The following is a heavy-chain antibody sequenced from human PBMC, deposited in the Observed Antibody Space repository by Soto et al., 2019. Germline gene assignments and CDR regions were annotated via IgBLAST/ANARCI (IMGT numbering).Heavy chain of an antibody. CDR2: IKQDGSEK. Sequence: GGSLRLSCAVSGFTFSSYWMSWVRQSPGKGLEWVANIKQDGSEKYYVDSVNGRFTISRDNAKNSLYLQMNSLRAEDTAVYYCARDESYDILTGYYTPQRFDYWGQGSLVTVSS. V-gene: IGHV3-7*01. CDR1: GFTFSSYW. CDR3: ARDESYDILTGYYTPQRFDY. J-gene: IGHJ4*02. D-gene: IGHD3-9*01.